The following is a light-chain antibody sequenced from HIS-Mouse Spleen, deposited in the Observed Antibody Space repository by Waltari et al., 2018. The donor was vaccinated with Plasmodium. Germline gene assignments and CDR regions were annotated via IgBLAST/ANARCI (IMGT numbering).Light chain of an antibody. V-gene: IGLV2-14*03. CDR2: DVS. CDR1: SSDVGGYNY. Sequence: QSALTQPASVSGSPGQSITISCTGTSSDVGGYNYVSWYQQHPGKAPKLMIYDVSKWPAGVSIRFSGPKSGNTASLTISGLQAEDEADYYCSSYTSSSTLNYVFGTGTKVTVL. J-gene: IGLJ1*01. CDR3: SSYTSSSTLNYV.